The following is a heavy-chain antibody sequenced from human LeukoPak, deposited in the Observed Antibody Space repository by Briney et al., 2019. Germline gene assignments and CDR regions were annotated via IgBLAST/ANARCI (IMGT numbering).Heavy chain of an antibody. CDR3: ARARGGSYYYYYMDV. CDR1: GFTFDVYG. D-gene: IGHD1-26*01. CDR2: INWNGGST. Sequence: GGSLRLSCAASGFTFDVYGMSWVRQAPGKGLEWVSGINWNGGSTGYADSVKGRFTISRDNAKNSLYLQMNSLRAEDTALYYCARARGGSYYYYYMDVWGKGTTVTVSS. V-gene: IGHV3-20*04. J-gene: IGHJ6*03.